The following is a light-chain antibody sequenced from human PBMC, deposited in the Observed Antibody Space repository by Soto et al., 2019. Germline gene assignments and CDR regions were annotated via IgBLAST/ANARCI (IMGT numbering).Light chain of an antibody. CDR1: QRVSSSY. CDR3: QQYGSSPWT. Sequence: EIVLTQSPGTLSLYPGERATLSCRASQRVSSSYLAWYQQKPGQAPRLLIYGASSRATGIPDRFSGSGSGTDFTLTISRLEPEDFAVYYCQQYGSSPWTFGQGTKV. V-gene: IGKV3-20*01. J-gene: IGKJ1*01. CDR2: GAS.